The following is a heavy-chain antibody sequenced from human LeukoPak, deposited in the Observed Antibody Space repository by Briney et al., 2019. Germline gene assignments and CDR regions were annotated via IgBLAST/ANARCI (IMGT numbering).Heavy chain of an antibody. V-gene: IGHV3-30-3*02. J-gene: IGHJ4*02. CDR3: AKYRSPYSFDY. Sequence: GGSLRLSCAASGFTFSSYAMHWVRQAPGKGLEWVAVISYDGSNKYYADSVKGRFTISRDNSKNTLYLQMNSLRAEDTAVFYCAKYRSPYSFDYWGQGTLVTVSS. CDR2: ISYDGSNK. CDR1: GFTFSSYA.